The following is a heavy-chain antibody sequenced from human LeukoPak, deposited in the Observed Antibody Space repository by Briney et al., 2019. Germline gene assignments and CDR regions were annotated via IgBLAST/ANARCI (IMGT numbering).Heavy chain of an antibody. J-gene: IGHJ5*02. CDR3: ARDACVSCGGDCCHDP. CDR1: GYTCTNYG. V-gene: IGHV1-18*01. D-gene: IGHD2-21*02. Sequence: ASVKVSCKASGYTCTNYGISWVRQAPGQGLEWMAWISTNNGETRYAQKFQGRVILTTDTPTTTAYMELRNLRSDDTAVYYCARDACVSCGGDCCHDPWGQGTLVTVSS. CDR2: ISTNNGET.